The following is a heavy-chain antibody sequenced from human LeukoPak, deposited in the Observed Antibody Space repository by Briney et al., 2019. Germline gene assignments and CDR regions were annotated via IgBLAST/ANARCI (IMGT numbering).Heavy chain of an antibody. V-gene: IGHV3-21*01. CDR1: GFTFSSYS. CDR2: ISSSSSYI. Sequence: PGGSLRLSCAASGFTFSSYSMNWVRQAPGKGLEWVSSISSSSSYISYADSVKGRFTISRDNAKNSLYLQMNSLRAEDTAVYYCAREGAITMVRGVIGYLDYWGQGTLVTVSS. CDR3: AREGAITMVRGVIGYLDY. J-gene: IGHJ4*02. D-gene: IGHD3-10*01.